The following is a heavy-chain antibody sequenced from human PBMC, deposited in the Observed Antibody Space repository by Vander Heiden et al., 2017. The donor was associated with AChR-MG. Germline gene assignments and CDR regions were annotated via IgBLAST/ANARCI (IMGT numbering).Heavy chain of an antibody. Sequence: QVQLVQSGAEVKKPGASVKVSCKASGYTFTSYGISGVRQAPGQGLEWMGWISAYNGNTNYAQKLQGRVTMTTDTSTSTAYMELRSLRSDDTAVYYCARDGDPIVVVPAATGAAFDIWGQGTMVTVSS. CDR3: ARDGDPIVVVPAATGAAFDI. V-gene: IGHV1-18*01. J-gene: IGHJ3*02. CDR1: GYTFTSYG. CDR2: ISAYNGNT. D-gene: IGHD2-2*01.